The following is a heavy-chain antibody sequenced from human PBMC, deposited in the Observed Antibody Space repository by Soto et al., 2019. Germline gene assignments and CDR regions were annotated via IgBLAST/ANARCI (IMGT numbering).Heavy chain of an antibody. CDR3: AKDQSQRITRSGVVLRDYGMDV. CDR1: GFSFSRYA. V-gene: IGHV3-23*01. Sequence: PGGSLRLPCAACGFSFSRYAMNWVRQAQGKGLEWVSDISVSGDGTYYADSVRGRFTFSRDNSKNTLYLQMNSLRAEDTAVYYCAKDQSQRITRSGVVLRDYGMDVWGQGTTVTVSS. CDR2: ISVSGDGT. J-gene: IGHJ6*02. D-gene: IGHD3-3*01.